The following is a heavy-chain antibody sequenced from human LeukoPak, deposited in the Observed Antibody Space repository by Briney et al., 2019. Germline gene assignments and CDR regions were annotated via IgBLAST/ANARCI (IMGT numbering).Heavy chain of an antibody. CDR2: IYYSGST. D-gene: IGHD2-15*01. V-gene: IGHV4-30-4*01. CDR1: GGSISSGDYY. Sequence: SETLSLTCTVSGGSISSGDYYWSWIRQPPGKGLEWIGYIYYSGSTYYNPSLKSRVTISVDTSKNQFSLKLSSVTAADTAVYYCARAPRYCSGGSCWDYWGQGTLVTVSS. J-gene: IGHJ4*02. CDR3: ARAPRYCSGGSCWDY.